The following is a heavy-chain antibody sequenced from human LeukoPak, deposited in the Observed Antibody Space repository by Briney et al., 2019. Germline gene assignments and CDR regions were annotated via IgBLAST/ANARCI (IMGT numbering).Heavy chain of an antibody. V-gene: IGHV3-23*01. CDR1: GFTFSSHA. Sequence: GGSLRLSCASSGFTFSSHAMSWVRQARAKGLEWVSAISGSGGSTYYADSVKGRFTISRDNSKNTLYLKMNSLRAEDTAVYYCAKGRRHVLGYCSGGNCYGDYWGQGTLVTVSS. CDR2: ISGSGGST. D-gene: IGHD2-15*01. CDR3: AKGRRHVLGYCSGGNCYGDY. J-gene: IGHJ4*02.